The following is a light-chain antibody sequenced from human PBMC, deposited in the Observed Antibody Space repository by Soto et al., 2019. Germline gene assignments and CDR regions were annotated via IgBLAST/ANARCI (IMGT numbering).Light chain of an antibody. Sequence: EIVMTQSPATLSVSPGERATLSCRASQSVSSNLAWYQQKPGQAPRLLIYGASTRATGIPATFSGSGSGTEFTLSISSLQSEDFATYYCQQYNSYPWTFGQGTKVEIK. J-gene: IGKJ1*01. CDR3: QQYNSYPWT. V-gene: IGKV3-15*01. CDR2: GAS. CDR1: QSVSSN.